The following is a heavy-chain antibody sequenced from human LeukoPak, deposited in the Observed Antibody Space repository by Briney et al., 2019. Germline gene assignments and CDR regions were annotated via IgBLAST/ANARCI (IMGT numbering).Heavy chain of an antibody. Sequence: ASVKVSCKASGYTFSDYYMHWVRQAPGQGLEWMGWINPNSGGTNYAQKFQGRVTMTRDTSISTAYMELSRLRSDDTAVYYCARLESSSRDYWGQGTLVTVSS. CDR2: INPNSGGT. V-gene: IGHV1-2*02. D-gene: IGHD6-13*01. CDR1: GYTFSDYY. CDR3: ARLESSSRDY. J-gene: IGHJ4*02.